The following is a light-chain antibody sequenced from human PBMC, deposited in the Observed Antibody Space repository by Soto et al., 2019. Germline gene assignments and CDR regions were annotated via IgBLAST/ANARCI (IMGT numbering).Light chain of an antibody. J-gene: IGKJ2*01. Sequence: DIVMTQTPLTSPVTLGQPASISCRSSQSLLDSDGGTYLSWLQQRPGQPPRLLIYKTSSRFSGVPDRFSGSGAGTDFTLKISRVEVEDVGVYYCMQATQFPHTFGQGTKLEI. CDR1: QSLLDSDGGTY. CDR3: MQATQFPHT. CDR2: KTS. V-gene: IGKV2-24*01.